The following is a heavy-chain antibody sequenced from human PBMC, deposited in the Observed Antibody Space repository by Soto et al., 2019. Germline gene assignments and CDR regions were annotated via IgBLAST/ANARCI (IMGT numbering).Heavy chain of an antibody. Sequence: QVTLKESGPVLVKPTETLTLTCTVSGFSLSNARMGVSCIRQPPRKALEWLSHIFSNDEKSYSTSLKSRLTISKDTSKSQVVLTMTNMDPVDTDTYYFARIRDPNWFDPWGQGTLVTVSS. CDR2: IFSNDEK. V-gene: IGHV2-26*01. J-gene: IGHJ5*02. CDR1: GFSLSNARMG. CDR3: ARIRDPNWFDP.